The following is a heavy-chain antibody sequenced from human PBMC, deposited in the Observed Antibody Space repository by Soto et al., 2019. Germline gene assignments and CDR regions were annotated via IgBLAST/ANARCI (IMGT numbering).Heavy chain of an antibody. Sequence: QIQLVESGGGLVKPGGPLRLSCAASGFTFSDYYMSWIRQAPGKGLEWISYISGSGSIISYADSVKGRFTISRYNAKNSLYLQMNSLRAEDTAVYYCARAGDHYESSGYLLRDAYAILGQGTMVTVSS. CDR3: ARAGDHYESSGYLLRDAYAI. V-gene: IGHV3-11*01. CDR1: GFTFSDYY. CDR2: ISGSGSII. J-gene: IGHJ3*02. D-gene: IGHD3-22*01.